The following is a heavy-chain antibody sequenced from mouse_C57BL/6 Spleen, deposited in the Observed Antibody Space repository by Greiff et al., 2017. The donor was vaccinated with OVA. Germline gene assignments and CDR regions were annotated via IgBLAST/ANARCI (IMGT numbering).Heavy chain of an antibody. J-gene: IGHJ1*03. CDR3: AREGITTVVGGYFDV. D-gene: IGHD1-1*01. CDR1: GYTFTDYY. V-gene: IGHV1-26*01. Sequence: EVKLQQSGPELVKPGASVKISCKASGYTFTDYYMNWVKQSHGKSLEWIGDINPNNGGTSYNQKFKGKATLTVDKSSSTAYMELRSLTSEDSAVYYCAREGITTVVGGYFDVWGTGTTVTVSS. CDR2: INPNNGGT.